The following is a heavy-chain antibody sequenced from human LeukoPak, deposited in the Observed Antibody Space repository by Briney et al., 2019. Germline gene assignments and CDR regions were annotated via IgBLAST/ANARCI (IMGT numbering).Heavy chain of an antibody. CDR2: IYNSGST. D-gene: IGHD3-10*01. CDR3: ARDTGQYAPGTPGFARFDP. Sequence: SETLSLTCTVSGGSISSTNYYWGWIRQPPGKGLEWIGSIYNSGSTYYNPSLKSRVIVSLDTSKNQFSLRLTSVTAADTAVYYCARDTGQYAPGTPGFARFDPWGQGTLVTVSS. J-gene: IGHJ5*02. CDR1: GGSISSTNYY. V-gene: IGHV4-39*07.